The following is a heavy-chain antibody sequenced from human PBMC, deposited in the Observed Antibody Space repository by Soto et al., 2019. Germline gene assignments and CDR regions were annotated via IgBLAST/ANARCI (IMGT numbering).Heavy chain of an antibody. CDR2: VYYSGST. CDR1: GGSISGTTFY. Sequence: SETLSLTCTVSGGSISGTTFYWGWIRQPPGKGLECLGRVYYSGSTNYNPSLKSRVTISVDTSKNQFPLKLSSVTAADTAVYYCARVYGDYLDYWGQGTLVTVSS. J-gene: IGHJ4*02. D-gene: IGHD4-17*01. V-gene: IGHV4-39*06. CDR3: ARVYGDYLDY.